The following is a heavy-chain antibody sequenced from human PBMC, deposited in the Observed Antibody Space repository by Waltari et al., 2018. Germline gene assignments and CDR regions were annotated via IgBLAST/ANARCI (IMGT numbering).Heavy chain of an antibody. CDR2: IYYTGTT. D-gene: IGHD6-13*01. Sequence: QLQLQESGPGLVKPSETLSLTCTVSGGSISSSSYYWGWIRQTPGKGLEWIGSIYYTGTTYYSPSLKSRVTISVDTSKNQFSLRLSSVTAADTAVFYCARHMRYSSSYNWFDPWGQGTLVTVSS. J-gene: IGHJ5*02. V-gene: IGHV4-39*01. CDR1: GGSISSSSYY. CDR3: ARHMRYSSSYNWFDP.